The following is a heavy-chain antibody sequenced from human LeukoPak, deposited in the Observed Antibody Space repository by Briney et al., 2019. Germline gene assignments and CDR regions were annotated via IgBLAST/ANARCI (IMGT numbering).Heavy chain of an antibody. D-gene: IGHD4-17*01. CDR1: GGSFSGYY. V-gene: IGHV4-34*01. J-gene: IGHJ4*02. CDR2: INHSGST. Sequence: SETLSLTRAVYGGSFSGYYWSWIRQPPGKGLEWIGEINHSGSTNYNPSLKSRVTISVDTSKNQFSLKLSSVTAADTAVYYCAYDYGDYVGYWGQGTLVTVSS. CDR3: AYDYGDYVGY.